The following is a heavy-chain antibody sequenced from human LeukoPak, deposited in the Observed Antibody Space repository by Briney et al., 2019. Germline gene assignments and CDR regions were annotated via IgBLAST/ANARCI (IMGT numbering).Heavy chain of an antibody. V-gene: IGHV1-69*13. J-gene: IGHJ4*02. CDR3: ARGYPSRKQQLGRRGYYFDY. Sequence: SVKVSCTASGGTFSSYAISWVRQAPGQGLEWMGGIIPIFGTANYAQKFQGRVTITADESTSTAYMELSSLRSEDTAVYYCARGYPSRKQQLGRRGYYFDYWGQGTLVTVSS. CDR2: IIPIFGTA. CDR1: GGTFSSYA. D-gene: IGHD6-13*01.